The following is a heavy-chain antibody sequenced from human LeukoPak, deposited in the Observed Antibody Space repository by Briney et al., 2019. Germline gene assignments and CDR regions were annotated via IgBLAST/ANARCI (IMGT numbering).Heavy chain of an antibody. CDR2: ISNRDIT. CDR1: GFTFSDYY. J-gene: IGHJ3*02. D-gene: IGHD5-18*01. Sequence: TPGGSLRLSCAASGFTFSDYYMSWIRQAPGQGLEWVSTISNRDITYYSDSVKGRFTISRDNAKNSLYLQMNSLRAEDTAVYYCARIGYEGAFDIWGQGTMVTVSS. V-gene: IGHV3-69-1*01. CDR3: ARIGYEGAFDI.